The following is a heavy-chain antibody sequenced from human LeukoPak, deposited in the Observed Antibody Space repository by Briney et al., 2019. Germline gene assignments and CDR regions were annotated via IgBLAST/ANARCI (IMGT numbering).Heavy chain of an antibody. CDR3: ARHKIVVVPAAIGD. V-gene: IGHV4-39*01. D-gene: IGHD2-2*01. J-gene: IGHJ4*02. Sequence: SETLSLTCTVSGGSISSSSYYWGWIRQPPGKGLEWIGSIYYSGSTYYNPSLKSRVTISVDTSKNQFSLKLSSVTAADTAVYYCARHKIVVVPAAIGDWGQGALVTVSS. CDR2: IYYSGST. CDR1: GGSISSSSYY.